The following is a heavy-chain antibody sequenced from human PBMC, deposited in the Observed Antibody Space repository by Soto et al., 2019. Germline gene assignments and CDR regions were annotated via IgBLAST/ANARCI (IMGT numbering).Heavy chain of an antibody. Sequence: PXETRSLTCTVSGCSISSSNYYWGWIRQPPGKGLEWIGIIYYSGSTYYNPSLKSRVTISVDTSKNQFSLKLSSVTAADTAVYYCARRRGLGATYWFDHSGQGTLATVSS. CDR2: IYYSGST. J-gene: IGHJ5*02. CDR1: GCSISSSNYY. V-gene: IGHV4-39*01. D-gene: IGHD1-26*01. CDR3: ARRRGLGATYWFDH.